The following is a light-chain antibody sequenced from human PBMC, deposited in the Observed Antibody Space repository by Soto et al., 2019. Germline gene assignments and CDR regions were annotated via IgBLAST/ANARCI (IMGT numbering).Light chain of an antibody. J-gene: IGKJ4*01. CDR1: QSVXSN. Sequence: DIGVTKSPSTLPVFPAERATLSCRASQSVXSNFDWYQQKPGQAPRFLXYRASTRETGVPARLSGSGSGTEVTLTISSLQSEELASYYCQQYNNRTRTFGGGTKVDIK. CDR2: RAS. CDR3: QQYNNRTRT. V-gene: IGKV3D-15*01.